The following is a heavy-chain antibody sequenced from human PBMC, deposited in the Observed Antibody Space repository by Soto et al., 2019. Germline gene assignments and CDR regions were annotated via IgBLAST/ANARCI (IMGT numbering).Heavy chain of an antibody. Sequence: EVQLLESGGGLVQPGGSLRISCIGSGFTFSSNAMSWVRQAPGRGLGWFSAISGSGGTPYNPDSVRARFAVPRDNSNNTLYLQMNSLRAEDTAVYYCAKQRAGFGSGSDTYYFDYWGQGTLVTVSS. D-gene: IGHD3-10*01. CDR2: ISGSGGTP. V-gene: IGHV3-23*01. CDR1: GFTFSSNA. J-gene: IGHJ4*02. CDR3: AKQRAGFGSGSDTYYFDY.